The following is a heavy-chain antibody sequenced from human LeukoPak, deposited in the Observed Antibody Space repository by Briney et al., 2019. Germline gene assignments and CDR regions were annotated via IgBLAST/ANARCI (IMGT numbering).Heavy chain of an antibody. CDR3: AADYGDYVSPSD. CDR1: GFHFRHSA. D-gene: IGHD4-17*01. J-gene: IGHJ4*02. CDR2: SSYDGTNK. V-gene: IGHV3-30*04. Sequence: GTSLRLPCAASGFHFRHSAMHGLRQPPGKGLEGVAVSSYDGTNKYYADSVNGRFTISRDNSKNTLFLQMNNLRLEDTAVYYCAADYGDYVSPSDWGQGSLVIVSS.